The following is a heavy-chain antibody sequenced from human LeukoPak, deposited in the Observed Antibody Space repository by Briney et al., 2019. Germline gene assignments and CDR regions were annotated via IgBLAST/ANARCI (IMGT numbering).Heavy chain of an antibody. Sequence: SQTLSLTCTVSGGSISSGGYYWSWIRQHPGKGLEWIGYIYYSGSTYYNPSLKSRVTISVDTSKNQFSLKLSSVTAADTAVYYCARDGGYGGNSYHYYYGMDVWGQGTLVTVSS. D-gene: IGHD4-23*01. CDR1: GGSISSGGYY. CDR2: IYYSGST. J-gene: IGHJ6*02. V-gene: IGHV4-31*03. CDR3: ARDGGYGGNSYHYYYGMDV.